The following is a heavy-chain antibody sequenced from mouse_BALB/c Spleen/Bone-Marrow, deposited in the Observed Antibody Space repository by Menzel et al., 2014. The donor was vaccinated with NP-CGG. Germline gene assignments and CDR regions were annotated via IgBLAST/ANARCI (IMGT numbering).Heavy chain of an antibody. V-gene: IGHV2-2*02. CDR1: GFSLTTYG. Sequence: VQLQQSGPGLVQPSQSLSITCTVSGFSLTTYGVHWVRQSPGKGLEWLGVIWGGGSTDYNAAFISRLSITKDNSKSQVFFKMNSLQANDTAIYYCARNLYYGSSLYAMDYWGQGTSVTVSS. J-gene: IGHJ4*01. D-gene: IGHD1-1*01. CDR2: IWGGGST. CDR3: ARNLYYGSSLYAMDY.